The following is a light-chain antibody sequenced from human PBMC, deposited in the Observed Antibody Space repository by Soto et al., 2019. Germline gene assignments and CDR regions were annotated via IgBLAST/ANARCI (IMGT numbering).Light chain of an antibody. Sequence: DIKVTQSPPTLPASVGDRVTITCRASQTISTWMAWYQQKPGKAPKLLVYDASTLQSGVASRFSGSGSGTEFTLTIDSLQPEDFATYYCQQVKTYPRTFGGGTKVDIK. CDR2: DAS. J-gene: IGKJ4*01. V-gene: IGKV1-5*01. CDR1: QTISTW. CDR3: QQVKTYPRT.